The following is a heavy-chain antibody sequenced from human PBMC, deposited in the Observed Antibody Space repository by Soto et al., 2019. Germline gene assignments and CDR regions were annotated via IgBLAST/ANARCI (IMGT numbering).Heavy chain of an antibody. CDR2: IDSGGST. Sequence: GGSLRPSFASFGFTFISNYMSWVRQAPGKGLECFSVIDSGGSTYYSNSEKGRFTISRDNSKNALYLKMNSQRAEDTAVYYCARDRLAGIAAAGTIRPYDYYGMDVWGQGTTVTVSS. J-gene: IGHJ6*02. CDR1: GFTFISNY. D-gene: IGHD6-13*01. CDR3: ARDRLAGIAAAGTIRPYDYYGMDV. V-gene: IGHV3-53*01.